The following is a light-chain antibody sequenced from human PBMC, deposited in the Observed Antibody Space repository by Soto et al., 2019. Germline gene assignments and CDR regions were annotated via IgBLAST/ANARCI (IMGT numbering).Light chain of an antibody. Sequence: EIVMTQSPATLSVSPGERATLSCRASQSVSNNYLAWYQLKPGQAPRLLIYDASNRATGIPARFSGSGSGTEFTLTISSLQSEDFAVYYCQQYNNWPRTFGQGTKVDIK. J-gene: IGKJ1*01. V-gene: IGKV3D-15*01. CDR2: DAS. CDR1: QSVSNN. CDR3: QQYNNWPRT.